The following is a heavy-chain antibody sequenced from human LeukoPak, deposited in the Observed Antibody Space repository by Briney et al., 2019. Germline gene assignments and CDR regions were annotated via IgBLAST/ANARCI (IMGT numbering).Heavy chain of an antibody. CDR3: ARSDSGSYCHFDY. J-gene: IGHJ4*02. CDR1: GGSISSGGYY. CDR2: IYYSGST. Sequence: PSQTLSITCTVSGGSISSGGYYWSWIRQHPGKGLEWIGYIYYSGSTYYNSSLKSRVTISVDTSKNQFSLKLSSVTAADTAVYXXARSDSGSYCHFDYWGQGTLVTVAS. D-gene: IGHD1-26*01. V-gene: IGHV4-31*03.